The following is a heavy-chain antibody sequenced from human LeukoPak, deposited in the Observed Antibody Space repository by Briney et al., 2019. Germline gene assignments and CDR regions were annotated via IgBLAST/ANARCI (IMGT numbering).Heavy chain of an antibody. Sequence: PGGSLRLSCAASRFTFSSYWMSWVRQAPGKGLEWVADIKQDGREKYYVDSVKGRFTISRDNAKNSLYLQMNSLRAEDTAVYYCARREYRGRYADFDYWGQGTLVTVSS. CDR2: IKQDGREK. J-gene: IGHJ4*02. V-gene: IGHV3-7*01. CDR1: RFTFSSYW. D-gene: IGHD1-26*01. CDR3: ARREYRGRYADFDY.